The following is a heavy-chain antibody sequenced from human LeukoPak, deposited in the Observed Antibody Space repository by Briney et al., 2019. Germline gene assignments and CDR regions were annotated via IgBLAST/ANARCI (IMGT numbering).Heavy chain of an antibody. D-gene: IGHD4-17*01. CDR1: GGSISSHY. J-gene: IGHJ3*02. Sequence: PSETLSLTCTVSGGSISSHYWSWIRQPPEKGLEWIGYISYIGSTNYNPSLKSRATISVDTSKNQFSLKLSSVTAADAAVYFCARDPTTVTKGLDIWGQGTMVTVSS. CDR2: ISYIGST. V-gene: IGHV4-59*11. CDR3: ARDPTTVTKGLDI.